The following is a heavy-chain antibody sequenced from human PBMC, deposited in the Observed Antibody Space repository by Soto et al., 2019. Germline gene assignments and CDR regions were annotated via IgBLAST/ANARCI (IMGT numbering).Heavy chain of an antibody. CDR1: GDSVSSNSAA. D-gene: IGHD2-15*01. Sequence: PSQTLSLTCAISGDSVSSNSAAWNWIRQSPSRGLEWLGRTYYRSKWYNDYAVSVKSRITINPDTSKNQFSLQLNSVTPEDTAVYYRARDLFSGGGYCSGGSCYSGHYYYYGMDVWGQGTTVTVSS. CDR2: TYYRSKWYN. V-gene: IGHV6-1*01. CDR3: ARDLFSGGGYCSGGSCYSGHYYYYGMDV. J-gene: IGHJ6*02.